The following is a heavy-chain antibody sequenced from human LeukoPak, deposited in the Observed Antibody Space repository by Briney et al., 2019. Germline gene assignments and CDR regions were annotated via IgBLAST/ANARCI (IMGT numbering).Heavy chain of an antibody. V-gene: IGHV3-53*01. J-gene: IGHJ6*03. D-gene: IGHD3-3*01. CDR1: GFTVSNNF. CDR2: LYRGGTT. CDR3: ARGPGDFWRGYYYMDV. Sequence: GGSLRLSCAASGFTVSNNFMTWVRQTPEKGLEWVSFLYRGGTTYYTDSVKGRFTISRDSSRSTLYLQMDSLRAEDTAVYYCARGPGDFWRGYYYMDVWGKGTTVTVSS.